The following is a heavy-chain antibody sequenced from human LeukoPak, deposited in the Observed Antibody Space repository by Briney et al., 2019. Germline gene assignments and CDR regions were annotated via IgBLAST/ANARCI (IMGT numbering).Heavy chain of an antibody. CDR2: LSGSGGST. CDR1: GFTFSSYA. V-gene: IGHV3-23*01. Sequence: GGSLRLSCAASGFTFSSYAMTWVRQAPGKGLEWVSALSGSGGSTYYAESVKGRFTISRDNSKHKLYLQMNSLTAEDTAIYYCARSNYYDSRGYYYVRAFDIWGQGTMVTVSS. CDR3: ARSNYYDSRGYYYVRAFDI. D-gene: IGHD3-22*01. J-gene: IGHJ3*02.